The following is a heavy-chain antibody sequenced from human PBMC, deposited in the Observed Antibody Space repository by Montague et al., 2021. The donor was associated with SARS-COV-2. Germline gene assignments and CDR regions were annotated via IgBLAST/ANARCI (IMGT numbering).Heavy chain of an antibody. V-gene: IGHV3-21*06. Sequence: SLRLSCAASGFTFSSYVINWIRQVPGKGLEWVSSISGNSAYIHYADSVKGRFTISRDNAKNSVFLHMTGLTPEDTAMYFCARMMGAYSNYFDPWAREPWSASPQ. D-gene: IGHD2-21*01. CDR3: ARMMGAYSNYFDP. J-gene: IGHJ5*02. CDR1: GFTFSSYV. CDR2: ISGNSAYI.